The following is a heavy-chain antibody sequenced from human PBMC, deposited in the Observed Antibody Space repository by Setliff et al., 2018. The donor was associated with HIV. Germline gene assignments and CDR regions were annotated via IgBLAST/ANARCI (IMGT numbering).Heavy chain of an antibody. J-gene: IGHJ4*02. D-gene: IGHD6-6*01. CDR2: INPSGDST. Sequence: GASVKVSCKASGYTFTSYYMHWVRQAPGQGLEWMGIINPSGDSTSYAQKFQGRVTMTRDTSTNTVYMELSSLRSEDTAVYYCAEGRSSSYLDYWGQGTLVTVSS. CDR3: AEGRSSSYLDY. V-gene: IGHV1-46*01. CDR1: GYTFTSYY.